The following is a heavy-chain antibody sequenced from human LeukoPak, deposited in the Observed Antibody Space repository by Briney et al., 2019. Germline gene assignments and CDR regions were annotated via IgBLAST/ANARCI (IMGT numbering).Heavy chain of an antibody. J-gene: IGHJ5*02. V-gene: IGHV3-11*04. CDR3: ARGDDDYWRGYFSDP. Sequence: GGSLRLSCEASGFTFGDYYMTWIRQAPGKRLEWVSYISSSSSTIFYADSVKGRFTISRDNAKNSLYLHMSSLTAEDTAVYYCARGDDDYWRGYFSDPWGQGTLVTVSS. CDR2: ISSSSSTI. CDR1: GFTFGDYY. D-gene: IGHD3-3*01.